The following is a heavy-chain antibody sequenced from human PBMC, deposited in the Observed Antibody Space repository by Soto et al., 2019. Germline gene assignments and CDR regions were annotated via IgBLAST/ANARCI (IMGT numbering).Heavy chain of an antibody. CDR2: INPNSGGT. J-gene: IGHJ5*02. CDR1: GYTFTGSY. V-gene: IGHV1-2*02. Sequence: ASVKVSCKASGYTFTGSYMHWVRQAPGQGLEWMGWINPNSGGTNYAQKFQGRVTMTRDTSISTAYMELSRLRSDDTAVYYCARGSPRGAGRRSNWFDPWGQGTLVTVSS. CDR3: ARGSPRGAGRRSNWFDP. D-gene: IGHD3-10*01.